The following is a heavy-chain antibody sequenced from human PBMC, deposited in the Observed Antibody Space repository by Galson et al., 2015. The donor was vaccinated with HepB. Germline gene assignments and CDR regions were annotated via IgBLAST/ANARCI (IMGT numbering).Heavy chain of an antibody. D-gene: IGHD5-24*01. Sequence: SVKVSCKASGGTFSSYAISWVRQAPGQGLEWMGGIIPIFGTANYAQKFQGRVTITADESTSTAYMELSSLRSEDTAVYYCARDRRWKQDNVAFDIWGQGTMVTVSS. CDR3: ARDRRWKQDNVAFDI. J-gene: IGHJ3*02. CDR1: GGTFSSYA. V-gene: IGHV1-69*13. CDR2: IIPIFGTA.